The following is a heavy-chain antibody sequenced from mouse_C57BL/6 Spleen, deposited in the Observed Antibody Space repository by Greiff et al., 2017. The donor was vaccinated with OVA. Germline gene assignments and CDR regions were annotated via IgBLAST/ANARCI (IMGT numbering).Heavy chain of an antibody. D-gene: IGHD2-3*01. CDR2: INPNNGGT. J-gene: IGHJ3*01. CDR1: GYTFTDYY. V-gene: IGHV1-26*01. Sequence: VQLKQSGPELVKPGASVKISCKASGYTFTDYYMNWVKQSPGKSLEWIGDINPNNGGTSYNQKFKGKATLTVDKSSSTAYMELRSLTSEDSAVYYCARHYDGYPWLAYWGQGTLVTVSA. CDR3: ARHYDGYPWLAY.